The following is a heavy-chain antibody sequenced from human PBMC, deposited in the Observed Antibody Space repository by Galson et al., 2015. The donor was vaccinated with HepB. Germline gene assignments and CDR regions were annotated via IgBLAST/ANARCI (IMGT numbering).Heavy chain of an antibody. CDR3: AKDLFSGWYQIDAFDI. J-gene: IGHJ3*02. V-gene: IGHV3-23*01. Sequence: SLRLSCAASGFTFSNYAMAWVRQAPGKGLEWVAAISGSSGSTYYADSVKGRFTISRDNSKNTLYLQMNSLRAEDTAVYYCAKDLFSGWYQIDAFDIWGQGTMVTVSS. D-gene: IGHD6-19*01. CDR2: ISGSSGST. CDR1: GFTFSNYA.